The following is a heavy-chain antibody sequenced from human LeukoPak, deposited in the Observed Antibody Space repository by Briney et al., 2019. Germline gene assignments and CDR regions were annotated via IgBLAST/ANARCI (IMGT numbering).Heavy chain of an antibody. Sequence: GGSLRLSCAASGFTFSRYSMNWVRQAPGKGLEWVSYIRDNSDTIYYADSVKGRFTISRDNAKNSLYLQMDSLRAEDTAVYYCARSTGCYYSWGQGTLVTVSS. CDR2: IRDNSDTI. CDR1: GFTFSRYS. CDR3: ARSTGCYYS. D-gene: IGHD1-26*01. V-gene: IGHV3-48*01. J-gene: IGHJ4*02.